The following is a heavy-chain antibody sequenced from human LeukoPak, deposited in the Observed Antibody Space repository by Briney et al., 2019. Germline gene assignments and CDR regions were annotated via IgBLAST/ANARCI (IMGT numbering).Heavy chain of an antibody. J-gene: IGHJ4*02. Sequence: GGSLRLSCAASGFTFSSYGMHWVRQAPGKGLEWVAVIWYDGSNKYYADSVKGRFTISRDNSKNTLYLQMNSLRAEDTAVYYCARGGVDYGDYYFDYWGKETLVTVS. CDR1: GFTFSSYG. V-gene: IGHV3-33*01. CDR2: IWYDGSNK. D-gene: IGHD4-17*01. CDR3: ARGGVDYGDYYFDY.